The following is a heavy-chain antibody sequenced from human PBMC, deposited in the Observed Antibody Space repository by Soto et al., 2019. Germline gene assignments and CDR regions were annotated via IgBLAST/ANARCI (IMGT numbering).Heavy chain of an antibody. D-gene: IGHD1-26*01. CDR3: AKGQYSGVAGGLDY. Sequence: EVHLLESGGGLVQPGGSLRLSCAASGLTFKSYAMSWVRQAPGKGLEWVSGLSGSGGSTDYADSVKGRFTISRDNSKNTLYLQMNSLRVEDTALYYCAKGQYSGVAGGLDYWGQGTLVTVSS. V-gene: IGHV3-23*01. CDR1: GLTFKSYA. J-gene: IGHJ4*02. CDR2: LSGSGGST.